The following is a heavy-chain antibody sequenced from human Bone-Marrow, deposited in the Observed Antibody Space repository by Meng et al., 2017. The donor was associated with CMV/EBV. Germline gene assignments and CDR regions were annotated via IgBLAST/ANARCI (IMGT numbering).Heavy chain of an antibody. D-gene: IGHD5-24*01. CDR1: GGSISSSSYY. CDR3: ASLPIDNRDGYNHFYY. CDR2: IYFSGST. J-gene: IGHJ4*02. Sequence: SETLSLTCTVPGGSISSSSYYWGWIRQPPGRGLEWIGNIYFSGSTYYNPSLKSRVTISVDTSKNQFSLKLSSVTAADTAVYYCASLPIDNRDGYNHFYYWGQGTLVTVSS. V-gene: IGHV4-39*01.